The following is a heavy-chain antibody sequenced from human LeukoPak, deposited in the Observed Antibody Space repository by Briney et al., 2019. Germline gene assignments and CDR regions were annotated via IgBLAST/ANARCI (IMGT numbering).Heavy chain of an antibody. CDR2: ISGSGGST. CDR3: AKSGPYCSSTSCNYFDY. V-gene: IGHV3-23*01. J-gene: IGHJ4*02. Sequence: GGSLRLSCAASRLTFSNFAMSWVRQAPGKGLEWVSAISGSGGSTYYADSVKGRFTISRDNSKNALFLQMNSLRAEDTAVYYCAKSGPYCSSTSCNYFDYWGQGTLVTVSS. CDR1: RLTFSNFA. D-gene: IGHD2-2*01.